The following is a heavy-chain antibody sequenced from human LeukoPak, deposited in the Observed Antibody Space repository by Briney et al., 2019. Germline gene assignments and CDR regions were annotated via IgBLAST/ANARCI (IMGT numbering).Heavy chain of an antibody. D-gene: IGHD2-2*01. J-gene: IGHJ4*02. V-gene: IGHV4-34*01. CDR3: ARGMVPAAPRGGPFDY. CDR1: GGSFSGYY. Sequence: SETLSLTCAVFGGSFSGYYWSWIRQSPEKGLEWIGEMSHTGATNYNPSLKSRVTVSVDTSKNQFSLKLSSVTAADTAVYYCARGMVPAAPRGGPFDYWGQGTLVTVSS. CDR2: MSHTGAT.